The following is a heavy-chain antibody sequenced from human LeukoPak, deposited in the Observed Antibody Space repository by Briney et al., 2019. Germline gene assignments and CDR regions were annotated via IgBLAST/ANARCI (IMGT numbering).Heavy chain of an antibody. CDR3: ARYIVSYPHDAFDI. CDR1: GGSFSGYY. D-gene: IGHD1-26*01. Sequence: SETLSLTCAVYGGSFSGYYWSWIRQPPGKGLEWIGEINHSGSTNYNPSLKSRVTISVDTSKNQFSLKLSSVTAADTAFYYCARYIVSYPHDAFDIWGQGTMVTVSS. CDR2: INHSGST. V-gene: IGHV4-34*01. J-gene: IGHJ3*02.